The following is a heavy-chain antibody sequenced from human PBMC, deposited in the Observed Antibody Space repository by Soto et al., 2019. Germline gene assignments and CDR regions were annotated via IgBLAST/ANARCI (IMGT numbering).Heavy chain of an antibody. V-gene: IGHV4-34*01. CDR1: GGSFSGYY. D-gene: IGHD3-10*01. CDR2: INHSGST. Sequence: QVQLQQWGAGLLMPSETLSLTCAVYGGSFSGYYWSWIGQPPGKGLEWIGEINHSGSTNYNPSLKRRVTISVDTAKNQFSLKLSSVTAADTAVYYCARGSYYYGSGSPMGRYWFDLWCQGTLVTASS. J-gene: IGHJ5*02. CDR3: ARGSYYYGSGSPMGRYWFDL.